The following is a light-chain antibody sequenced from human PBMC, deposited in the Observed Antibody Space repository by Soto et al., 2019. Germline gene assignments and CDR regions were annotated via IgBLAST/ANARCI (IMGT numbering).Light chain of an antibody. CDR2: GES. CDR3: QQYGSPLWT. J-gene: IGKJ1*01. V-gene: IGKV3-20*01. Sequence: EIVLTQSPGTLSLSPGDRATLSCRASQSVTGTYLAWYQQKPGQAPRLLIYGESIRATGIPDRFSGSGSGTDFTLTISRVEPEDFAVYYCQQYGSPLWTFGQGTNVEI. CDR1: QSVTGTY.